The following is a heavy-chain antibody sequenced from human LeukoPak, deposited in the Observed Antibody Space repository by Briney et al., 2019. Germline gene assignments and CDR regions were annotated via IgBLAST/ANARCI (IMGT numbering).Heavy chain of an antibody. J-gene: IGHJ4*02. CDR1: GFTFSSYW. Sequence: PGGSLRLSCAASGFTFSSYWMSWVRQAPGKGLEWVANIKQDGSEKYYVGSVKGRFTISRDNAKNSLYLQMNSLRAEDTAVYYCARKNDYGDFHFDYWGQGTLVTVSP. D-gene: IGHD4-17*01. V-gene: IGHV3-7*04. CDR2: IKQDGSEK. CDR3: ARKNDYGDFHFDY.